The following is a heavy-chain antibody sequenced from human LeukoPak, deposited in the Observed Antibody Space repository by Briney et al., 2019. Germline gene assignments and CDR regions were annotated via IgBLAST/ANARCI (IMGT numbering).Heavy chain of an antibody. CDR2: IIPILGIA. D-gene: IGHD5-18*01. CDR3: ARGGYSYGYYYFDY. CDR1: GGTFSSYA. V-gene: IGHV1-69*10. J-gene: IGHJ4*02. Sequence: ASVKVSCKASGGTFSSYAISWVRQAPGQGLEWMGRIIPILGIANYAQKFQGRVTITADKSTSTAYMELSSLRSEDTAVYYCARGGYSYGYYYFDYWGQGTPVTVSS.